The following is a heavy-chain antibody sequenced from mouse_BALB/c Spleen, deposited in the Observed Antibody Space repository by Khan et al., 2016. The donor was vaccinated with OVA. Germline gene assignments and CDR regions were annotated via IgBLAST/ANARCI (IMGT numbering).Heavy chain of an antibody. CDR2: INPTSGHT. CDR3: TRDRSDY. J-gene: IGHJ2*01. Sequence: QVQLQQSGAELAKPGASVKMSCKTSGYTFTTYWMHWVKQRPGQGLEWIGYINPTSGHTDYNEKFKDKATLSADKSSSTAYMQLSSLTSEDSAVYYCTRDRSDYWGQGTTLTVSS. V-gene: IGHV1-7*01. CDR1: GYTFTTYW.